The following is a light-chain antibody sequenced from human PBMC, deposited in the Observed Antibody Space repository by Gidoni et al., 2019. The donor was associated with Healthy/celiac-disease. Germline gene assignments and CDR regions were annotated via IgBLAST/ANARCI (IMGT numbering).Light chain of an antibody. CDR2: CNN. V-gene: IGLV1-44*01. CDR1: SSNIGSNT. J-gene: IGLJ3*02. CDR3: AAWDDSLNGWV. Sequence: QSVLTQPPSPSATPRQRVTISCSGSSSNIGSNTVNWYQQLSVTAPNLLIYCNNQRPSGVPDRFSVSKSCTSASLAISGLQSEDDADYYCAAWDDSLNGWVFGGGTKLTVL.